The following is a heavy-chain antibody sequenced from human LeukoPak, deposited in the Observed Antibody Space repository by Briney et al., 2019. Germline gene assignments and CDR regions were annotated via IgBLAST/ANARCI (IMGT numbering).Heavy chain of an antibody. Sequence: GGSLRLSCVAAGFTFNTYSMNWVRQAPGKGLEWISQIISHSRTTYYAESVKGRFTISRDNAENSVYLQMTSLRAEDTAVYYCTRGTPHHYMDVWGKGTTVTVSS. J-gene: IGHJ6*03. CDR1: GFTFNTYS. CDR2: IISHSRTT. V-gene: IGHV3-48*04. CDR3: TRGTPHHYMDV.